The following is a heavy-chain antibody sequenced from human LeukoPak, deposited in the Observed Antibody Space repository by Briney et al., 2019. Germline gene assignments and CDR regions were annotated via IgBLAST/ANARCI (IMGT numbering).Heavy chain of an antibody. CDR3: ARDQSNWNYAY. CDR1: GGTFSSYA. CDR2: IIPIFGTA. Sequence: WASVKVSCKASGGTFSSYAISWVRQAPGQGLEWMGGIIPIFGTANYAQKSQGRVTITADESTSTAYMELSSLRSEDTAVYYCARDQSNWNYAYWGQGTLVTVSS. V-gene: IGHV1-69*13. D-gene: IGHD1-7*01. J-gene: IGHJ4*02.